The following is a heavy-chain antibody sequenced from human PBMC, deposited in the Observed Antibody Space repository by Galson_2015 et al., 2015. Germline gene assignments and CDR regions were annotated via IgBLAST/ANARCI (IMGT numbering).Heavy chain of an antibody. J-gene: IGHJ4*02. V-gene: IGHV3-48*02. CDR3: ARDPGTSDSWYYFDC. D-gene: IGHD3/OR15-3a*01. CDR1: GFTFGSHA. CDR2: ISSSSSAV. Sequence: SLRLSCAASGFTFGSHAMNWVRQAPGEGLEWISYISSSSSAVYYADSVKGRFTISRDNAKNSLYLQMNSLTDEDTAVYYCARDPGTSDSWYYFDCWGQGTLVAVSS.